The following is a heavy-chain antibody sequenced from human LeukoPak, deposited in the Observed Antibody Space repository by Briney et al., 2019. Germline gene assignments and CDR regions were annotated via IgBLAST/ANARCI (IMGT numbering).Heavy chain of an antibody. V-gene: IGHV1-8*01. CDR2: MNPNSGNT. CDR3: ARGKKGSGWYGGAVY. J-gene: IGHJ4*02. D-gene: IGHD6-19*01. Sequence: ASVKDSCKASGYTFTSYDINWVRQATGQGLEWMGWMNPNSGNTGYAQKFQGRVTMTRNTSISTAYMELSSLRSEDTAVYYCARGKKGSGWYGGAVYWGQGTLVTVSS. CDR1: GYTFTSYD.